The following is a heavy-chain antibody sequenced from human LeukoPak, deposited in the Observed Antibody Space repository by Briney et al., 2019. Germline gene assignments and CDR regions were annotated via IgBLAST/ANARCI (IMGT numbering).Heavy chain of an antibody. CDR3: ARDSNIAAASLQTLVD. J-gene: IGHJ4*02. D-gene: IGHD6-13*01. CDR2: IIPIFGTA. Sequence: GASVKVSCKASGGTFSSYAISWVRQAPGQGLEWMGGIIPIFGTANYAQKFQGRVTITTDESTSTAYMELSSLRSEDTAVYYCARDSNIAAASLQTLVDWGQGTLVTVSS. V-gene: IGHV1-69*05. CDR1: GGTFSSYA.